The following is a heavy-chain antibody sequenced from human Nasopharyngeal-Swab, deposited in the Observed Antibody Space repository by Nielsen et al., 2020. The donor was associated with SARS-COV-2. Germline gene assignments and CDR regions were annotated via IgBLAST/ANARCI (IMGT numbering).Heavy chain of an antibody. J-gene: IGHJ6*02. CDR1: GYTLTDLS. CDR2: FDPEDGET. V-gene: IGHV1-24*01. CDR3: ATGFAAAGSYYGMDV. D-gene: IGHD6-13*01. Sequence: ASVKVSCKVSGYTLTDLSMHWVRQAPGKGLEWMGGFDPEDGETIYAQKFQGRVTMTEDTSTDTAYMELSSLRSEDTAVYYCATGFAAAGSYYGMDVWGQGTTVTVSS.